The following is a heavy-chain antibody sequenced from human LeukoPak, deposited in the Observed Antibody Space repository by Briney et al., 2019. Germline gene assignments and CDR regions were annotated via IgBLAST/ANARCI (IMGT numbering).Heavy chain of an antibody. CDR2: ISTYNGNT. CDR1: GYTFSSYG. D-gene: IGHD4-17*01. CDR3: AREDYGDLFHYYYGMDV. V-gene: IGHV1-18*01. Sequence: ASVKVSCKASGYTFSSYGISWVRQAPGQGLEWMGWISTYNGNTNYAQKLQGRVTMTTDTSTSTAYMELRSLRPDDTAVYYCAREDYGDLFHYYYGMDVWGQGTTVTVSS. J-gene: IGHJ6*02.